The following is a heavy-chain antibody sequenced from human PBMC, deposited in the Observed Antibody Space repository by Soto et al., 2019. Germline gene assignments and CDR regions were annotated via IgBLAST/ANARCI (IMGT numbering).Heavy chain of an antibody. CDR1: GFTFSSYA. J-gene: IGHJ3*02. V-gene: IGHV3-23*01. Sequence: LRLSCAASGFTFSSYAMSWVRQAPGKGLEWVSAISGSGGSTYCADSVKGRFTISRDNAKDSLYLQMNSLRAEDTAVYYCARVRSGSYYMSAFDIWGQGTMVTVSS. D-gene: IGHD1-26*01. CDR3: ARVRSGSYYMSAFDI. CDR2: ISGSGGST.